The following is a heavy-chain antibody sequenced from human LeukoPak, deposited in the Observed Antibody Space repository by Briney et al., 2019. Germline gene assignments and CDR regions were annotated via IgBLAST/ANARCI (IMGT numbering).Heavy chain of an antibody. V-gene: IGHV3-23*01. Sequence: GGSLRLSCAASGFTFSSYAMSWVRQAPGKGLEWVSAISGSGGSTYYADSVKGRFTISRDNSKNTLYLQMNSLRAEDTAVYYCARTTVAGTIEYWGQGTLVTVSS. D-gene: IGHD6-19*01. J-gene: IGHJ4*02. CDR1: GFTFSSYA. CDR2: ISGSGGST. CDR3: ARTTVAGTIEY.